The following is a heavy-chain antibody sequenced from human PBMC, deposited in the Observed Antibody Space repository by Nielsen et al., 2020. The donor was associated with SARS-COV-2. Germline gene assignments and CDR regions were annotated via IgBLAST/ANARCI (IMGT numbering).Heavy chain of an antibody. D-gene: IGHD6-13*01. CDR2: IDPSDSYT. CDR3: ARRGQQPSHYYYYGMDV. CDR1: GYSFTSYW. J-gene: IGHJ6*02. Sequence: KVSCKGSGYSFTSYWISWVCQMPGKGLEWMGRIDPSDSYTNYSPSFQGHVTISADKSISTAYLQWSSLKASDTAMYYCARRGQQPSHYYYYGMDVWGQGTTVTVSS. V-gene: IGHV5-10-1*01.